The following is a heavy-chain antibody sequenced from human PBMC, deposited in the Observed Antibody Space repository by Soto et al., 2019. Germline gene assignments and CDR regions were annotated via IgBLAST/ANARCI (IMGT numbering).Heavy chain of an antibody. J-gene: IGHJ4*02. CDR1: GFTFSSYW. V-gene: IGHV3-7*01. CDR2: IKQDGSEK. CDR3: ARVHDFWSGYYPFDY. D-gene: IGHD3-3*01. Sequence: GGSLRLSCAASGFTFSSYWMSWVRQAPGKGLEWVANIKQDGSEKYYVDSVKGRFTISRDNAKNSLYLQMNSLRAEDTAVYYCARVHDFWSGYYPFDYWGQGTLVTVSS.